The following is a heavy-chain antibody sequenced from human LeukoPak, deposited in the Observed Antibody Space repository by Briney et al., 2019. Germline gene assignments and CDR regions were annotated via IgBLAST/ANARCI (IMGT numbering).Heavy chain of an antibody. Sequence: SETLCLTCTASGGSISSYYWSWIRQPPGKGLEWIGYIYYSGSTNYNPSLKSRVTISVDTSKNQFSLKLSSVTAADTAVYYCAGYSSSQWDDAFDIWGQGTMVTVSS. CDR1: GGSISSYY. V-gene: IGHV4-59*01. CDR3: AGYSSSQWDDAFDI. J-gene: IGHJ3*02. CDR2: IYYSGST. D-gene: IGHD6-6*01.